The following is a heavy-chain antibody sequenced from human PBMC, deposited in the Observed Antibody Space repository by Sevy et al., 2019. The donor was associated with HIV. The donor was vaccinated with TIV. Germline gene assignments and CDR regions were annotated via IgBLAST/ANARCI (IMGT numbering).Heavy chain of an antibody. CDR3: ARGRGIAVAGGGYFSDY. D-gene: IGHD6-19*01. CDR2: ISTYNGKT. V-gene: IGHV1-18*04. CDR1: GYTFSRSV. J-gene: IGHJ4*02. Sequence: ASVKVSCMASGYTFSRSVITWVRQAPGQGLEWMGWISTYNGKTNYAQKFQDRVTMTTDTSTNTAYMELRSLRSDDTAIYLWARGRGIAVAGGGYFSDYWGQGSRVSVSS.